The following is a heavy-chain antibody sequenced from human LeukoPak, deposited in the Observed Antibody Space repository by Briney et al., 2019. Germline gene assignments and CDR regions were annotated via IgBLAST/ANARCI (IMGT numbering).Heavy chain of an antibody. J-gene: IGHJ4*02. CDR1: GDSISSGYY. CDR2: IYHSGST. Sequence: SETLSLTCTVSGDSISSGYYWGWIRQPPGKGLEWIGSIYHSGSTYYNPSLRSRVTISVDTSKNQFSLKLSSVTAADTAVYYCARVVYGGNSYFDYWGQGTLVAVSS. CDR3: ARVVYGGNSYFDY. V-gene: IGHV4-38-2*02. D-gene: IGHD4-23*01.